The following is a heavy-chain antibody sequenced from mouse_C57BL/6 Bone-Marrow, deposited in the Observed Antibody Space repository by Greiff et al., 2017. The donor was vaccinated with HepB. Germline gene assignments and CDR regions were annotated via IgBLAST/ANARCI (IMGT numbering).Heavy chain of an antibody. CDR1: GYTFTDYN. J-gene: IGHJ2*01. D-gene: IGHD5-1*01. Sequence: EVQLVESGPELVKPGASVKIPCKASGYTFTDYNMDWVKQSHGKSLEWIGDINPDNGGTIYNQKFKGKATLTVDKSSSTAYMELSSLTSEDTAVDYYSTKYHRYYFDYWGQGTTLTVSS. V-gene: IGHV1-18*01. CDR3: STKYHRYYFDY. CDR2: INPDNGGT.